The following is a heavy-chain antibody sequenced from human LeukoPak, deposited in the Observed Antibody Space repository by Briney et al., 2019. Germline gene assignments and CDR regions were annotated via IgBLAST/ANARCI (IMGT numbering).Heavy chain of an antibody. CDR1: GFRFDDYS. D-gene: IGHD2-2*01. CDR3: GRVHCSTSSCYDYYDYYMDV. J-gene: IGHJ6*03. CDR2: INWDGAST. V-gene: IGHV3-20*04. Sequence: GGSLRLSCAASGFRFDDYSMNWVRHVPGKGLEWVAGINWDGASTGYGGSMKGRSTISRDNGKNSLYLQMNSLRVEDTAVYYCGRVHCSTSSCYDYYDYYMDVSGKGTTVTVSS.